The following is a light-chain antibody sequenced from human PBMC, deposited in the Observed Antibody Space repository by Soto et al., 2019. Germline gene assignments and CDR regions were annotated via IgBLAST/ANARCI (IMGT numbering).Light chain of an antibody. J-gene: IGKJ5*01. Sequence: DIQMTQSAATLSASFGDRVTITCRASQSISRWLTWYQQKPVKAPKLLIYEASSLESGVPSRSSGSGSGTEFTLTISSLQPEDFATYFCHSRAFGQGTRLEIK. CDR2: EAS. CDR3: HSRA. V-gene: IGKV1-5*01. CDR1: QSISRW.